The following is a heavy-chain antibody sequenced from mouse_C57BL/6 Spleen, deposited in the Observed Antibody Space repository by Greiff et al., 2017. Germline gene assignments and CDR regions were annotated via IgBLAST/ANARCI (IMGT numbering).Heavy chain of an antibody. CDR1: GFSLTSYG. CDR3: ARRYDYDGYYYAMDY. J-gene: IGHJ4*01. Sequence: QVQLKESGPGLVAPSQSLSITCTVSGFSLTSYGVDWVRQSPGKGLEWLGVIWGVGSTNYNSALKSRLSISKDNSKSQVFLKMNSLQTDDTAMYYCARRYDYDGYYYAMDYWGQGTSVTVSS. D-gene: IGHD2-4*01. CDR2: IWGVGST. V-gene: IGHV2-6*01.